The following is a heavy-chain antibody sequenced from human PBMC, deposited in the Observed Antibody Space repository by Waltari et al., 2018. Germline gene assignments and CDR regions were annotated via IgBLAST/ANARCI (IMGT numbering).Heavy chain of an antibody. D-gene: IGHD1-20*01. CDR3: ARRAPVTGNFDY. CDR1: GYNFDKRW. CDR2: FYGVDSDT. V-gene: IGHV5-51*03. Sequence: EVQLVQSGAEVKKPGESLKISCQASGYNFDKRWIGWVRQMPGKGLEWMGPFYGVDSDTRYNPSLQGQVTFSADKSVTTAYLHWSSLKASDTAIYFCARRAPVTGNFDYWGQGTLVTVSS. J-gene: IGHJ4*02.